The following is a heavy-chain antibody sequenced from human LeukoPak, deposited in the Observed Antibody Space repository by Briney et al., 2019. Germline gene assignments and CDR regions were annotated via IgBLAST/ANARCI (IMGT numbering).Heavy chain of an antibody. D-gene: IGHD1-26*01. CDR3: GKDLAGSYLIDY. V-gene: IGHV3-43*01. CDR1: GFAFNEFT. J-gene: IGHJ4*02. Sequence: PGGSLRLSCVASGFAFNEFTMHRVRQAPGKGLEWVSLITWDGATTYYADSVKGRFTISRDNSKNSLYLQMNSLSTEDTALYFCGKDLAGSYLIDYWGQGTLVSVSS. CDR2: ITWDGATT.